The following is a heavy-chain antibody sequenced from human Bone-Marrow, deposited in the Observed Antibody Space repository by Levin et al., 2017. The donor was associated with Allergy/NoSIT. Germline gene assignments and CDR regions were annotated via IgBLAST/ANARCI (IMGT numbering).Heavy chain of an antibody. Sequence: SETLSLTCAVYGRSFSGYYWSWIRQPPGKGLEWIGEINHSGSTNYNPSLKSRVTISVDTSKNQFSLNLTSVTAADTAVYYCARVFRPLLVFQPTPYYFDYWGQGTLVTVSS. D-gene: IGHD2-21*01. J-gene: IGHJ4*02. CDR1: GRSFSGYY. V-gene: IGHV4-34*01. CDR3: ARVFRPLLVFQPTPYYFDY. CDR2: INHSGST.